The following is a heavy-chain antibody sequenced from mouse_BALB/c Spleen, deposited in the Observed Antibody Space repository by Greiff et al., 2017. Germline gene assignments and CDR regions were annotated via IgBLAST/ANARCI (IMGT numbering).Heavy chain of an antibody. CDR1: GFTFSSYG. Sequence: EVHLVESGGDLVKPGGSLKLSCAASGFTFSSYGMSWVRQTPDKRLEWVATISSGGSYTYYPDSVKGRFTISRDNAKNTLYLQMSSLKSEDTAMYYCARHGDYRYDGYAMDYWGQGTSVTVSS. V-gene: IGHV5-6*01. D-gene: IGHD2-14*01. CDR3: ARHGDYRYDGYAMDY. J-gene: IGHJ4*01. CDR2: ISSGGSYT.